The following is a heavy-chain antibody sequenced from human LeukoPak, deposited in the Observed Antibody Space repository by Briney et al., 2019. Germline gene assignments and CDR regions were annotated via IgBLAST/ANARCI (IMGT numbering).Heavy chain of an antibody. CDR2: ISGSGGST. Sequence: GGSLRLSCAASGFTFSSYAMSWVRQAPGKGLEWVSAISGSGGSTYYADSGKGRFTISRDNSKNTLYLQMNSLRAEDTAVYYCAKDLPPKWELLGRAYYYYYMDVWGKGTTVTVSS. V-gene: IGHV3-23*01. D-gene: IGHD1-26*01. CDR3: AKDLPPKWELLGRAYYYYYMDV. J-gene: IGHJ6*03. CDR1: GFTFSSYA.